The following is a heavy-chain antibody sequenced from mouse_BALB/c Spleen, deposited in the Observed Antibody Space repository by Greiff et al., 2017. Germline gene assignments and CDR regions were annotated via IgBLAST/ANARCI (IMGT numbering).Heavy chain of an antibody. V-gene: IGHV1-7*01. CDR2: INPSTGYT. CDR1: GYTFTSYW. CDR3: ARSLLYGSSYWYFDV. D-gene: IGHD1-1*01. Sequence: QVHVKQSGAELAKPGASVKMSCKASGYTFTSYWMHWVKQRPGQGLEWIGYINPSTGYTEYNQKFKDKATLTADKSSSTAYMQLSSLTSEDSAVYYCARSLLYGSSYWYFDVWGAGTTVTVSS. J-gene: IGHJ1*01.